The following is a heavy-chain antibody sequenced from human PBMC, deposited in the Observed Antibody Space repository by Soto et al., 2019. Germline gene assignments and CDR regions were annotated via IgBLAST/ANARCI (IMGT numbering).Heavy chain of an antibody. CDR1: GGSISSGGYY. CDR2: IYYSGST. D-gene: IGHD3-22*01. J-gene: IGHJ4*02. V-gene: IGHV4-31*03. Sequence: QVQLQESDPGLVKPSQTLSLTCTVSGGSISSGGYYWSWIRQHPGKGLEWIGYIYYSGSTYYNPSLKSRVTISVDTSKYQFSLKLSSVTAADTAVYYSARVKEYYYDSSLPSSFDYWGQGTLVTVSS. CDR3: ARVKEYYYDSSLPSSFDY.